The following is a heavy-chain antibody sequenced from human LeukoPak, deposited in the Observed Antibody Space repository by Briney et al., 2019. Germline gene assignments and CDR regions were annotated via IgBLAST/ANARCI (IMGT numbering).Heavy chain of an antibody. Sequence: GGSLRLSCAASGFTFTSYTMSWVRQAPGKGLEWVSSVSGSGDGTYYADSVKGRFTISRDNSKKTLDLHMDSLRAEDTAVYYCAKERLGGNYGDYAVDYWGQGTMVTVSS. D-gene: IGHD4-17*01. CDR2: VSGSGDGT. V-gene: IGHV3-23*01. J-gene: IGHJ4*02. CDR1: GFTFTSYT. CDR3: AKERLGGNYGDYAVDY.